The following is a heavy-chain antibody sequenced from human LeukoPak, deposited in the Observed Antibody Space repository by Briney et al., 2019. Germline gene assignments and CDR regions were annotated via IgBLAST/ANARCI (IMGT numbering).Heavy chain of an antibody. V-gene: IGHV3-74*01. CDR3: ARDRVATIFTYHPMFDS. Sequence: GGSLRLSCAASRFTFSVHWMHWVRQAPGKGLEWVSRINPDESDKAYADSVKGRFTISRDNAKSTLYLQLNSLRVEDTAVYYCARDRVATIFTYHPMFDSWGPGTLVTVSS. CDR2: INPDESDK. J-gene: IGHJ5*01. CDR1: RFTFSVHW. D-gene: IGHD3-10*02.